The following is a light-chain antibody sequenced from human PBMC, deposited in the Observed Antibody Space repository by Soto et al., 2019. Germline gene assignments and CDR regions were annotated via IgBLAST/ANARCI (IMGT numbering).Light chain of an antibody. CDR2: DVS. V-gene: IGLV2-11*01. J-gene: IGLJ2*01. Sequence: QLVLTQPRSVSGSPGQSVTISCTGTSSDVGGYNFVSWYQQHPGKAPKLMIYDVSQRPSGVPDRFSGSKSGNTASLTISGLQDEDEADYYCCSYAGSHFLFGGGTKLTVL. CDR1: SSDVGGYNF. CDR3: CSYAGSHFL.